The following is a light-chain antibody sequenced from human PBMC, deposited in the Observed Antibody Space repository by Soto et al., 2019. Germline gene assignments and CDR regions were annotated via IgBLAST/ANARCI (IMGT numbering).Light chain of an antibody. Sequence: QAVVTQEPSLTVYPGGTVTLTCGSRTGAVTSGHYPYWFQQKPGQAPRTLISDASNKHSWTPARFSGSLLGGKAALTLSGAQPEDEAEYYCLLSCSGARVFGGGTQLTVL. CDR1: TGAVTSGHY. CDR3: LLSCSGARV. J-gene: IGLJ7*01. V-gene: IGLV7-46*01. CDR2: DAS.